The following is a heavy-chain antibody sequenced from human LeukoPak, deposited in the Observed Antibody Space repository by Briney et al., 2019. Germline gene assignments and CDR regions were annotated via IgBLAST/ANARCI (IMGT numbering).Heavy chain of an antibody. Sequence: PSETLSLTRTVSGGSISSSSYYWGWIRQPPGKGLKWIGSIYYSGSTYYNPSLKSRVTISVDTSKDQFSLKLSSVTAADTAVYYCARDIDSSSSGSLNWGQGTLVTVSS. V-gene: IGHV4-39*02. CDR3: ARDIDSSSSGSLN. CDR1: GGSISSSSYY. D-gene: IGHD6-6*01. J-gene: IGHJ4*02. CDR2: IYYSGST.